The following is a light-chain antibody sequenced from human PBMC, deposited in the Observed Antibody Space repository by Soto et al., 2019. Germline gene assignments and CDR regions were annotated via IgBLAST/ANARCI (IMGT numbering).Light chain of an antibody. CDR2: GAS. V-gene: IGKV3-15*01. J-gene: IGKJ1*01. Sequence: EIVLTQSPCTLSLSPFERATLACRASQSVSSNLAWYQQKPGQAPRLLIYGASTRATGIPARFSGSGSGTEFTLTISSLQSEDFAVYYCQQYNNWPRTFSQGTKVDIK. CDR3: QQYNNWPRT. CDR1: QSVSSN.